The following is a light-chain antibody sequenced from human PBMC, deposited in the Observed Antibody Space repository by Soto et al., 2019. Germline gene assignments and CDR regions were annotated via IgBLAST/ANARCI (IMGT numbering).Light chain of an antibody. V-gene: IGLV2-8*01. CDR2: EVS. J-gene: IGLJ1*01. CDR3: SSYAGSNARV. CDR1: SSDVGDYNY. Sequence: ALTQPPSASGSPGQSVTISCTGTSSDVGDYNYVSWYQQYPGKAPKLMIYEVSKRPSGVPDRFSGSKSGNTASLTVSGLQAEDEADYYCSSYAGSNARVFGTGTKATVL.